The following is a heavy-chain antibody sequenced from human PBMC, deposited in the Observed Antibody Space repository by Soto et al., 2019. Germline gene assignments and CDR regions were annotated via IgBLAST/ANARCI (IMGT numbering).Heavy chain of an antibody. CDR3: CDKNNNAPT. Sequence: PSETLSLTCAVSGASICSGWRTWVRQPPGKGLEWIGETLYSGTTNYNSSLNSRVTISIDKSKKQFSLNLSSVTAADTAVYYCCDKNNNAPTWGQGTLVTVSS. D-gene: IGHD1-20*01. V-gene: IGHV4-4*02. CDR2: TLYSGTT. J-gene: IGHJ5*02. CDR1: GASICSGW.